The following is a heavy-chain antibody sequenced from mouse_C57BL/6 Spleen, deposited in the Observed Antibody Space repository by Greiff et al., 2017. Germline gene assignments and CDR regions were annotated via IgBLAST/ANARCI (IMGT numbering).Heavy chain of an antibody. Sequence: EVHLVESGPGLAKPSQTLSLPCSVTGYSITSAYWNWIRKFPGNKLEYMGYISYSGSTYYNPSLKSRISITRDTSKNQYYLQLNSVTTEDTATYYCARYEETRGYFDVWGTGTTVTVSS. CDR1: GYSITSAY. CDR3: ARYEETRGYFDV. V-gene: IGHV3-8*01. J-gene: IGHJ1*03. D-gene: IGHD3-3*01. CDR2: ISYSGST.